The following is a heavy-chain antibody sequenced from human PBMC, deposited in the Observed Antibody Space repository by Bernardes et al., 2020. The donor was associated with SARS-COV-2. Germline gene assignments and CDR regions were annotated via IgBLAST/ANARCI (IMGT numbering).Heavy chain of an antibody. D-gene: IGHD6-13*01. J-gene: IGHJ4*02. V-gene: IGHV4-59*01. CDR1: SGSISSYY. CDR3: ARGIIGYSNPFEF. CDR2: IYYDGTT. Sequence: SETLSLTCTVSSGSISSYYWSWIRQPPGKGLEWIGYIYYDGTTNYNPSLKSRVTISVDTSKKRFSLKLSSVTAADTALYYCARGIIGYSNPFEFWGQGTLVIVSS.